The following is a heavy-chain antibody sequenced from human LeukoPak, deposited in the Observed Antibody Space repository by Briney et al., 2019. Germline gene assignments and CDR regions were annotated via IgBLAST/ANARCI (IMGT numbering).Heavy chain of an antibody. Sequence: GGSLRLSCAASGFTFSSYSMNWVRQAPGKGLEWASSISSSSSYIYYADSVKGRFTISRDNAKNSLYLQMNSLRAEDTAVYYCARDLKHYYDSSGYYPHWYFDLWGRGTLVTVSS. CDR3: ARDLKHYYDSSGYYPHWYFDL. J-gene: IGHJ2*01. CDR2: ISSSSSYI. D-gene: IGHD3-22*01. CDR1: GFTFSSYS. V-gene: IGHV3-21*01.